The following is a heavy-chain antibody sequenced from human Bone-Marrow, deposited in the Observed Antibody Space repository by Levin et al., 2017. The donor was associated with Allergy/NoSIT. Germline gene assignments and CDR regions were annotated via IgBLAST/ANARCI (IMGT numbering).Heavy chain of an antibody. V-gene: IGHV3-74*01. CDR1: ALSLRSYW. J-gene: IGHJ4*02. CDR3: ARGGIGTGKGDLGAVY. Sequence: PGGSLRLSCAAPALSLRSYWMHWVRQAPGKGLVWVSRINSDGSTTTNADYVKGRCTISRDNAKNTVYLQMNSLRDEDTAVYYCARGGIGTGKGDLGAVYWGQGTLVTVSS. CDR2: INSDGSTT. D-gene: IGHD2-21*02.